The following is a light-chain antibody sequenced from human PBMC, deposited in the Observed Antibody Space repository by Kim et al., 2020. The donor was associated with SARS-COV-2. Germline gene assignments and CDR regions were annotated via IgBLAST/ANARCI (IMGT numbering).Light chain of an antibody. CDR3: QVWDSIIDHWV. CDR1: NIADRS. CDR2: YDS. J-gene: IGLJ3*02. V-gene: IGLV3-21*04. Sequence: APGETATMTCNGNNIADRSVHWYQQKAGQAPVLAIYYDSDRSSGIPYRYSGSSSGDTATLTISRVEAGDEADYYCQVWDSIIDHWVFGGGTQLTVL.